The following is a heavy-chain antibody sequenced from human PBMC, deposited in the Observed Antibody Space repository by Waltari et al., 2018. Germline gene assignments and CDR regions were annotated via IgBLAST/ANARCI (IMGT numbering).Heavy chain of an antibody. V-gene: IGHV4-39*01. J-gene: IGHJ4*02. CDR2: IYYSGST. CDR1: GGPITSSSYY. Sequence: QLQLQESGPGLVKTSETLSLTCTVSGGPITSSSYYWRRIRQPPGKGLEWIGSIYYSGSTYYNPSLKSRVTISVDTSKNQFSLKLSSVTAADTAVYYCARRAFGVVTFDYWGQGTLVTVSS. D-gene: IGHD3-3*01. CDR3: ARRAFGVVTFDY.